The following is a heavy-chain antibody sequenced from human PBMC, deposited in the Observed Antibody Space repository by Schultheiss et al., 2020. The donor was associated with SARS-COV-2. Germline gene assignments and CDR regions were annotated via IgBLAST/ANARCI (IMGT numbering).Heavy chain of an antibody. Sequence: GESLKISCAASGFTFSSYWMSWVRQAPGKGLEWVANIKQDGSEKYYVDSVKGRFTISRDNAKNSLYLQVNSLRAEDTAVYYCARWYYYDSSGYRNWYFDLWGRGTLVTVAS. V-gene: IGHV3-7*03. CDR1: GFTFSSYW. CDR2: IKQDGSEK. D-gene: IGHD3-22*01. J-gene: IGHJ2*01. CDR3: ARWYYYDSSGYRNWYFDL.